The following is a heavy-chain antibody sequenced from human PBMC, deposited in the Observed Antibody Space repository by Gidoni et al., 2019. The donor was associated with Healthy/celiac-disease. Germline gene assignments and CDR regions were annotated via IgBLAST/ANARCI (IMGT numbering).Heavy chain of an antibody. D-gene: IGHD5-18*01. J-gene: IGHJ4*02. Sequence: QVQLQQWGAGLLKPSETLSLTCAVYGGSFSGYYWSWIRQPPGKGLEWIGEINHSGSTNYNPSLKSRVTISVDTSKNQFSLKLSSVTAADTAVYYCARGRRTAMVFPFDYWGQGTLVTVSS. CDR1: GGSFSGYY. V-gene: IGHV4-34*01. CDR3: ARGRRTAMVFPFDY. CDR2: INHSGST.